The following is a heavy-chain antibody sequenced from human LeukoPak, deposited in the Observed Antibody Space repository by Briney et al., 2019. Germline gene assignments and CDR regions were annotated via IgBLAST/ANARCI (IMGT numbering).Heavy chain of an antibody. CDR3: ARDPSNDSGYDPRHY. V-gene: IGHV3-21*01. D-gene: IGHD5-12*01. CDR1: GFTFSSYW. Sequence: GGSLRLSCAASGFTFSSYWMSWVRQAPGKGLEWVSSISSSSSYIYYADSVKGRFTISRDNAKNSLYLQMNSLRAEDTAVYYCARDPSNDSGYDPRHYWGQGTLVTVSS. CDR2: ISSSSSYI. J-gene: IGHJ4*02.